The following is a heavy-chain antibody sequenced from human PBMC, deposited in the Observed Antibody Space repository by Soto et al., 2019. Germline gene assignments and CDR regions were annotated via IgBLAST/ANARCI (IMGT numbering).Heavy chain of an antibody. CDR1: GFTFDIYA. Sequence: EVQLVDSGGGLVQPGRSLRLSCAASGFTFDIYAMHWVRQAPGKGLEWVASISWISGTRGYADSVKGRFTISRDNAKNSLYLQMDSLRTEDTAFYYCAKELGGYSYGYELDHWGQGTLVAVSS. CDR2: ISWISGTR. CDR3: AKELGGYSYGYELDH. D-gene: IGHD5-18*01. V-gene: IGHV3-9*01. J-gene: IGHJ4*02.